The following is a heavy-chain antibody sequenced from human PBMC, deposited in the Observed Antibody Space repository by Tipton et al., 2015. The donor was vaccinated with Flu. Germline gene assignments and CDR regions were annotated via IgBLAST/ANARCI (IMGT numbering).Heavy chain of an antibody. Sequence: TLSLTCAVYGGSFSGYYWSWIRQPPGKGLEWIGYIYYTGNTNYSPSLKSRATISLDTSKNQFSLRLTSVTAADTAIYFCTAGHCSSTSCFYFNYWGQGTLVPVSS. CDR2: IYYTGNT. V-gene: IGHV4-34*11. CDR3: TAGHCSSTSCFYFNY. D-gene: IGHD2-2*01. J-gene: IGHJ4*02. CDR1: GGSFSGYY.